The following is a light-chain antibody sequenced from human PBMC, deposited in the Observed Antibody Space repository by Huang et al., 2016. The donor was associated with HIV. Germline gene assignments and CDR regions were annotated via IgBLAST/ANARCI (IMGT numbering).Light chain of an antibody. CDR1: QSVSSY. J-gene: IGKJ5*01. CDR3: QQRSNWPA. CDR2: DVS. V-gene: IGKV3-11*01. Sequence: EIVLTQSPATLSLSPGERATLSCRASQSVSSYLAWYQQKPGQAPRLLIYDVSNRATGIPGRFSGSGSGTDVTLTISSLEPEDFAVYYCQQRSNWPAFGQGTRLEMK.